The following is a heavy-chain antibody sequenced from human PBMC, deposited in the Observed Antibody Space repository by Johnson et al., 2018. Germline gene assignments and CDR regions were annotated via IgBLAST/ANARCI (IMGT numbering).Heavy chain of an antibody. CDR1: GGSVSSSY. Sequence: QVQLQQSGPGLLKPSETLSLTCTVSGGSVSSSYWSWIRQPPGKGVEWMGYVSSSGSTDYSPSLKSQLTLSLDTSKNQFSLKLTSVTTADTAVYYCARYDSSTFWAFNIWGQGTVVTVSS. D-gene: IGHD3-22*01. J-gene: IGHJ3*02. CDR3: ARYDSSTFWAFNI. V-gene: IGHV4-59*02. CDR2: VSSSGST.